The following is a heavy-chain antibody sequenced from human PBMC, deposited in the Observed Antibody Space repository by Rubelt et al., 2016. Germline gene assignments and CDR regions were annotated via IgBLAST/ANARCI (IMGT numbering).Heavy chain of an antibody. V-gene: IGHV4-61*01. CDR1: GGSISSGSYY. CDR2: IYYSGST. D-gene: IGHD1-20*01. Sequence: QLQLQESGPGLVKPSETLSLTCTVSGGSISSGSYYWSWIRQPPGKGLEWIGYIYYSGSTNYNPSLKRRVTISVDTSKNQFSLKLSSVTAAGTAVYYCATGYNWDLLPFDIWGQGTMVTVSS. J-gene: IGHJ3*02. CDR3: ATGYNWDLLPFDI.